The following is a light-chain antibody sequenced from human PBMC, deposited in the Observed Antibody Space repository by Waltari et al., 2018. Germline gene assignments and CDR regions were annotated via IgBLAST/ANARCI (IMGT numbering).Light chain of an antibody. CDR1: KLGDKY. CDR3: QAWDSSTVV. Sequence: SYELTQPPSVSVSPGQTASITCSGDKLGDKYACWYQQKPGQSPVMFMYQDSKGTSGIPGAFSGANSGNTATLTISGTQAMDEADYYCQAWDSSTVVFGGGTKLTVL. CDR2: QDS. J-gene: IGLJ2*01. V-gene: IGLV3-1*01.